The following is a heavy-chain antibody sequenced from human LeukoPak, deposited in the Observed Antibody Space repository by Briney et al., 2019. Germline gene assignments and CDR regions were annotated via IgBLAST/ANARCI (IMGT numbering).Heavy chain of an antibody. CDR1: GFTFSSFA. V-gene: IGHV3-23*01. D-gene: IGHD6-6*01. CDR3: AKRVFSSPPGGWFDP. Sequence: GGSLRLSCAASGFTFSSFAMSWVRQAPGEGLEWVSGLSGDGSYTYYADSVKGRFTISRDNSKNTLHLQMNSLRAEDTAVYYCAKRVFSSPPGGWFDPWGQGTLVTVSS. CDR2: LSGDGSYT. J-gene: IGHJ5*02.